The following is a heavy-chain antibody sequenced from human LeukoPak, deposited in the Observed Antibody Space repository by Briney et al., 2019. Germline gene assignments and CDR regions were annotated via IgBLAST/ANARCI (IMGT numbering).Heavy chain of an antibody. CDR1: GGSISSSSYY. CDR3: ARAPHIIVVVPAAHRGYNGAFDI. D-gene: IGHD2-2*01. CDR2: IYYSGST. V-gene: IGHV4-39*01. Sequence: SETLSLTCTVSGGSISSSSYYWGWIRQPPGKGLEWIGSIYYSGSTYYNPSLKSRVTISVDTSKNQFSLKLSSVTAADTAVYYCARAPHIIVVVPAAHRGYNGAFDIWGQGTMVTVSS. J-gene: IGHJ3*02.